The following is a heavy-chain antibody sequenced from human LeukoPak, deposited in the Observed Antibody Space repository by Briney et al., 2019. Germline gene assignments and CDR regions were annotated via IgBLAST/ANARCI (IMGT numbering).Heavy chain of an antibody. CDR2: INPNSGGT. V-gene: IGHV1-2*02. Sequence: GASVTVSCKASGYTFTGYYMHWVRQAPGQGLEWMGWINPNSGGTNYAQKFQGRVTMTRDTSISTAYMELSRLRSDDTAVYYCARAWGYAHYYFDYWGQGTLVTVSS. CDR3: ARAWGYAHYYFDY. J-gene: IGHJ4*02. CDR1: GYTFTGYY. D-gene: IGHD5-12*01.